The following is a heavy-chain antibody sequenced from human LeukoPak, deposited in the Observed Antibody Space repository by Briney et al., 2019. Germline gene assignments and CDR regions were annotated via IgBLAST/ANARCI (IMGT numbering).Heavy chain of an antibody. D-gene: IGHD4-11*01. CDR3: ATDRDYSNTERGFDY. CDR1: GYTFTDYY. J-gene: IGHJ4*02. CDR2: INPNSGEK. Sequence: ASVKVSCKTSGYTFTDYYIHWVRQAPGQGLEWMGWINPNSGEKNSAQKFQGRVTMTGDTAIRTAYMALSRLTSDDTAVYYCATDRDYSNTERGFDYWGQGTLVTVSS. V-gene: IGHV1-2*02.